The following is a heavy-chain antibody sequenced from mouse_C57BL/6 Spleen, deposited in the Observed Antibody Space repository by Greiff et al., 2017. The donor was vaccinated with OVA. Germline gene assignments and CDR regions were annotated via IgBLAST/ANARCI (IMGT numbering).Heavy chain of an antibody. CDR1: GFTFSNYW. V-gene: IGHV6-3*01. CDR2: IRLKSDNYAT. CDR3: TMGEGLAFDY. J-gene: IGHJ2*01. D-gene: IGHD3-3*01. Sequence: EVKVEESGGGLVQPGGSMKLSCVASGFTFSNYWMNWVRQSPEKGLEWVAQIRLKSDNYATNYAESVKGRFTISRDDSKSSVYLQMNNLRAEDTGIYYCTMGEGLAFDYWGQGTTLTVSS.